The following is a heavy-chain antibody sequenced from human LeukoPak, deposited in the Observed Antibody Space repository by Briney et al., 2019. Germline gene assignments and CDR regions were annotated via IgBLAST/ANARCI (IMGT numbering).Heavy chain of an antibody. CDR1: GGSISSSSYY. CDR2: IKHSGST. CDR3: ARSIGSSGWYRRGFDY. V-gene: IGHV4-39*07. J-gene: IGHJ4*02. D-gene: IGHD6-19*01. Sequence: SETLSLTCTVSGGSISSSSYYWGWIRQPPGKGLEWIGEIKHSGSTNYNPSLKSRVTISVDTSKNQFSLKLSSVTAADTAVYYCARSIGSSGWYRRGFDYWGQGTLVTVSS.